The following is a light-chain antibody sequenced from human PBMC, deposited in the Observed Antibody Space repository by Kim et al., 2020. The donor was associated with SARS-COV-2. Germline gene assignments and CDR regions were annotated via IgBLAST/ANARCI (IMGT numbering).Light chain of an antibody. CDR2: GNS. Sequence: VATSCTWSSSNIGAGYDVHWYQQLPGTAPKLLIYGNSNRPSGVPDRFSGSKSGTSASLAITGLQAEDEADYYCQSYDSSLSGSNWVFGGGTQLTVL. J-gene: IGLJ3*02. CDR1: SSNIGAGYD. V-gene: IGLV1-40*01. CDR3: QSYDSSLSGSNWV.